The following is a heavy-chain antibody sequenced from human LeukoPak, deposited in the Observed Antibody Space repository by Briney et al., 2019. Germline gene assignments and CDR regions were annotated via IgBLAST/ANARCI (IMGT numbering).Heavy chain of an antibody. V-gene: IGHV3-23*01. CDR1: GFTFSNYA. D-gene: IGHD1-26*01. CDR2: IIGSGDAT. J-gene: IGHJ4*02. CDR3: ARDLVGATSTFAF. Sequence: GGSLRLSCAGSGFTFSNYAMNLVRQAPGKGLEWVSGIIGSGDATYFADSVRGRFTISRDNSKNTLYLQMNSLRAEDTALYYCARDLVGATSTFAFWGQGTLVTVSS.